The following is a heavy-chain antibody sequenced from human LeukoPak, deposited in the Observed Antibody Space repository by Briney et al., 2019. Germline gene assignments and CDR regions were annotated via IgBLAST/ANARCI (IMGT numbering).Heavy chain of an antibody. V-gene: IGHV1-69*13. CDR3: ARDRPGRYCSTISCYSASPFDP. CDR1: GGTVNRYP. D-gene: IGHD2-2*02. J-gene: IGHJ5*02. Sequence: ASVKVSCKASGGTVNRYPISWVRQAPGQGLEWMGGVIPIFGTANYAQKFQGRVTITADESTSTAYMELSSLRSEDTAVYYCARDRPGRYCSTISCYSASPFDPWGQGTLVTVSS. CDR2: VIPIFGTA.